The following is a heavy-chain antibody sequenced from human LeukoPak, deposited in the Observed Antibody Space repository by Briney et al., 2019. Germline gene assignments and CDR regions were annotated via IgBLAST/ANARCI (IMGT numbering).Heavy chain of an antibody. Sequence: GESLKISCKGSGYSFTNYWISWVRQMPRKGLEWMGRIDPTDSYTNCSASFQGHVTISADKSISTAYLQWSSLKASDTALYYCASGTASYYFDYWGQGTLVTVSS. CDR2: IDPTDSYT. CDR3: ASGTASYYFDY. CDR1: GYSFTNYW. V-gene: IGHV5-10-1*01. J-gene: IGHJ4*02. D-gene: IGHD1-26*01.